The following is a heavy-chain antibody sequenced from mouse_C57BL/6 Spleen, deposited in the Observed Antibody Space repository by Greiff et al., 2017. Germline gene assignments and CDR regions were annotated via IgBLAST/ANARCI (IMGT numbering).Heavy chain of an antibody. V-gene: IGHV1-80*01. J-gene: IGHJ4*01. Sequence: QVQLKQSGAELVKPGASVKISCKASGYAFSSYWMNWVKQRPGKGLEWIGQIYPGDGDTNYNGKFKGKATLTADKSSSTAYMQLSSLTSEDSAVYFCASGNTTVVAYYAMDYWGQGTSVTVSS. CDR1: GYAFSSYW. D-gene: IGHD1-1*01. CDR3: ASGNTTVVAYYAMDY. CDR2: IYPGDGDT.